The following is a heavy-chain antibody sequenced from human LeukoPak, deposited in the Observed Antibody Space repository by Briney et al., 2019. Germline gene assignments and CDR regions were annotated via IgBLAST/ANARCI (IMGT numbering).Heavy chain of an antibody. CDR2: IRSKANNYAT. CDR1: GFTFSAPA. J-gene: IGHJ5*02. D-gene: IGHD1-26*01. CDR3: AGDRKSGNFLGEFDH. Sequence: GGSLRLSCAASGFTFSAPAVHWVRQASGKGLEWIGRIRSKANNYATAYTDPLKGRFTVSRDDSKNTAYLQMNSLRAEDTALYYCAGDRKSGNFLGEFDHWGQGTLVTVSS. V-gene: IGHV3-73*01.